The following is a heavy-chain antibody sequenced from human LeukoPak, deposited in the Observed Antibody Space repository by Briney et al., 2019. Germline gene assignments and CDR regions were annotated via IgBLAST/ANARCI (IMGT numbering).Heavy chain of an antibody. CDR3: AKGRGFGEFRDAFDI. D-gene: IGHD3-10*01. CDR1: GFTFSSYG. Sequence: PGGSLRLSCAASGFTFSSYGMHWVRQAPGKGLEWVAFIRYDGSNKYCADSVKGRFTISRDNSKNTLYLQMNSLRAEDTAVYYCAKGRGFGEFRDAFDIWGQGTMVTVSS. CDR2: IRYDGSNK. J-gene: IGHJ3*02. V-gene: IGHV3-30*02.